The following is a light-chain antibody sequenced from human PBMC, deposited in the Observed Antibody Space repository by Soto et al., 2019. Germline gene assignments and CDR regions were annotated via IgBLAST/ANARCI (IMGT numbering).Light chain of an antibody. CDR1: QSVSSSY. Sequence: EIVLMQSPGTLSLSPGERATLSCRASQSVSSSYLAWYQQKPGQAPRLLIYGASSRATGIPDRFSGSGSGTDFTLTISRLEPEDFAVYYCQQYGSSPWTFGQGTKVDNK. CDR3: QQYGSSPWT. V-gene: IGKV3-20*01. CDR2: GAS. J-gene: IGKJ1*01.